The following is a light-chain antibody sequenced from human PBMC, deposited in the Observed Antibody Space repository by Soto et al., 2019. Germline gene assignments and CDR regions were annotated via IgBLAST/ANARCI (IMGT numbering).Light chain of an antibody. CDR3: QQYNSWPLT. Sequence: EIVMTQSPATLSVSPGERATLSCRAGESISNNLAWYQQKPGQAPRLLIYGAATRAAGIPARFSGRGSGTEFTLTISSLQSEDFAVYYCQQYNSWPLTFGGGTKVDIK. CDR2: GAA. J-gene: IGKJ4*01. CDR1: ESISNN. V-gene: IGKV3-15*01.